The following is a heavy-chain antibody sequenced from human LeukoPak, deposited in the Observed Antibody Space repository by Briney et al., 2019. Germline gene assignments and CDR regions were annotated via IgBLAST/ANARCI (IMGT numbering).Heavy chain of an antibody. CDR2: ISSSGGHI. D-gene: IGHD3-10*01. Sequence: GGSLRLSCAASGFTFLSHSMNWVRQAPGKGLEWVSSISSSGGHIYYADSVKGRFTISRDNAKNSLYLQMNSLRAEDTAVYYCARLTSGVAFDIWGQGTMVTVSS. CDR1: GFTFLSHS. V-gene: IGHV3-21*01. CDR3: ARLTSGVAFDI. J-gene: IGHJ3*02.